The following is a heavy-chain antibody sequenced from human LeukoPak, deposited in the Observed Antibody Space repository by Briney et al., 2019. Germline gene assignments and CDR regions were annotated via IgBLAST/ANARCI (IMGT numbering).Heavy chain of an antibody. V-gene: IGHV3-30*02. J-gene: IGHJ4*02. CDR3: AKGHQLFSVNY. D-gene: IGHD5-24*01. CDR2: IRFDGSNK. Sequence: GGSLRLSCAASGFTFSNCGMHWVRQAPGKGLECVAFIRFDGSNKYYADSVKGRFTISRDNSKNTLYLQMNSLRTEDTAVYYCAKGHQLFSVNYWGQGTLVTVSS. CDR1: GFTFSNCG.